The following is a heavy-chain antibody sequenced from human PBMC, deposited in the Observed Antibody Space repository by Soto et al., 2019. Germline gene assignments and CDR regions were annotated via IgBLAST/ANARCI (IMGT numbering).Heavy chain of an antibody. CDR1: GFSFSSYW. J-gene: IGHJ5*02. Sequence: EVQLVESGGGLVQPGGSLRLSCAASGFSFSSYWMHWVRQAPGKGLVWVSRINSDGSSTSYADSVKGRFTISRDNAKNTLYLQMNSLRAEDTAVYYCARPAMGRGVPRIDPWGQGTLVTVSS. D-gene: IGHD3-10*01. V-gene: IGHV3-74*01. CDR3: ARPAMGRGVPRIDP. CDR2: INSDGSST.